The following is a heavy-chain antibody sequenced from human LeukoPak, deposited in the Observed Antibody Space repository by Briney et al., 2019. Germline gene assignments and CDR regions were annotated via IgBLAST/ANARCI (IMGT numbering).Heavy chain of an antibody. V-gene: IGHV3-30*18. CDR2: ISSDETNI. CDR1: GFTFSNYG. J-gene: IGHJ5*02. D-gene: IGHD2-15*01. CDR3: AEDPYRVVFATGNYLDP. Sequence: GGSLRLSCATSGFTFSNYGMHWVRQAPGKGLEWVAVISSDETNIRYGDSVRGRFTVSGDNAKNTVYLQMNSLGADDTAVYYCAEDPYRVVFATGNYLDPWGQGTLVTVSS.